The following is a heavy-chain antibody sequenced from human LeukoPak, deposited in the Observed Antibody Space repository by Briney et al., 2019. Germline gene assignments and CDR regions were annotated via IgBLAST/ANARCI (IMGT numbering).Heavy chain of an antibody. CDR3: ARGLREVRYCGGGSCYSLYYFDY. D-gene: IGHD2-15*01. CDR2: INHSGST. CDR1: GGSFSGYY. V-gene: IGHV4-34*01. Sequence: SETLSLTCAVYGGSFSGYYWSWIRQPPGKGLEWIGEINHSGSTNYNPSLKSRVTISVDTSKNQFSLKLSSVTAADTAVYYCARGLREVRYCGGGSCYSLYYFDYWGQGTLVTVSS. J-gene: IGHJ4*02.